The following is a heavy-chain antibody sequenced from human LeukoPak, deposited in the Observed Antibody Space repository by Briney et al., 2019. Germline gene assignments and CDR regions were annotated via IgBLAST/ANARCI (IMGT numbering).Heavy chain of an antibody. CDR2: IDYSGGGT. J-gene: IGHJ4*02. Sequence: GWSLTVSCTVSGYTFSSYEMIWLRQAAGKGLAGVSRIDYSGGGTQYADSVKGRFTISRDNFKNTLYLQLNSLRADDTAVYYCTRNSGWYGISWGQGTLVTVSS. CDR1: GYTFSSYE. V-gene: IGHV3-23*01. D-gene: IGHD6-19*01. CDR3: TRNSGWYGIS.